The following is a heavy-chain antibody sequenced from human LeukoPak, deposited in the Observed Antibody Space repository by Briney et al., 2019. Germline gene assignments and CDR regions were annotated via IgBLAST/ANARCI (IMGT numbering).Heavy chain of an antibody. CDR1: GYTFTGYY. J-gene: IGHJ4*02. CDR3: ARSDAYASEYYLDY. Sequence: ASVKVACKASGYTFTGYYMSRVRQAPGQGFEWMGWINHNSGATNYVRKFQGRVTMTRDTSFTTVYMEESGLTFDDTAVYYCARSDAYASEYYLDYWGQGTLVTVSS. V-gene: IGHV1-2*02. CDR2: INHNSGAT. D-gene: IGHD2-2*01.